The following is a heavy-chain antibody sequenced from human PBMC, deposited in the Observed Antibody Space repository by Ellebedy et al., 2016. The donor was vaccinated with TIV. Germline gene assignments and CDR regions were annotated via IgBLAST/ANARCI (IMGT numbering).Heavy chain of an antibody. J-gene: IGHJ6*02. CDR1: GFSTSG. Sequence: PGGSLRLSCAASGFSTSGMHWVRQAPGKGLEWVAFIRSDGSTKYYADSVKGRFTISRDTSKNTLDLQMTRLRAEGTALYYCVKGAYPVPTVMAVWGQGTMVIVSS. CDR2: IRSDGSTK. CDR3: VKGAYPVPTVMAV. D-gene: IGHD3-16*01. V-gene: IGHV3-30*02.